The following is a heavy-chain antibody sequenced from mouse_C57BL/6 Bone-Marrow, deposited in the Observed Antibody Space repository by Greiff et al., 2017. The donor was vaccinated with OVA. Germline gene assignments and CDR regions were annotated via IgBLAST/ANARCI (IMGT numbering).Heavy chain of an antibody. CDR1: GYTFTSYW. V-gene: IGHV1-69*01. J-gene: IGHJ3*01. Sequence: QVQLQQPGAELVMPGASVKLSCKASGYTFTSYWMHWVKQRPGQGLEWIGEIDPSDSYTNYNQKFKGKSTLTVDKSSSTAYMQLSSLTSEDPAVYYCAAGDYDFAYWGQGTLVTVSA. D-gene: IGHD2-4*01. CDR2: IDPSDSYT. CDR3: AAGDYDFAY.